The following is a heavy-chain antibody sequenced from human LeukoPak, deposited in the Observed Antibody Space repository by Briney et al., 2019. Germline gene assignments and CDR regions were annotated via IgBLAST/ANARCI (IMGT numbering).Heavy chain of an antibody. Sequence: SQTLSLXCTVSGGSISSGSYYWSWIRQPAGKGPEWIGRIYTSGSTNYNPSLKSRVTISVDTSKNQFSLKLSSVTAADTAVYYCARYRFGYYYDSSGYYLDYWGQGTLVTVSS. CDR1: GGSISSGSYY. D-gene: IGHD3-22*01. CDR2: IYTSGST. CDR3: ARYRFGYYYDSSGYYLDY. V-gene: IGHV4-61*02. J-gene: IGHJ4*02.